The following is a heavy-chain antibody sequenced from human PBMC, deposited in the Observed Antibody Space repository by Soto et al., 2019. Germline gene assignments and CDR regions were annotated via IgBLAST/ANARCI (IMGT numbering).Heavy chain of an antibody. D-gene: IGHD4-17*01. CDR3: AKSGGHRDYGDFNWFDP. CDR2: ISYDGSNK. V-gene: IGHV3-30*18. CDR1: GFTFSSYG. Sequence: GGSLRLSCAASGFTFSSYGMHWVRQAPGKGLEWVAVISYDGSNKYYADSVKGRFTISRDNSKNTLYLQMNSLRAEDTAVYYCAKSGGHRDYGDFNWFDPWGQGTLVTVSS. J-gene: IGHJ5*02.